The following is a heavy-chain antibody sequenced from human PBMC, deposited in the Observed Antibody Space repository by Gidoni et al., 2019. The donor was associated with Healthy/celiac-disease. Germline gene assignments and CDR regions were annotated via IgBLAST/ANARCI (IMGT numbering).Heavy chain of an antibody. Sequence: EVQLLESGGGLVQPGGYLRLSCAASGFTFRSYAMGWVRQAPGKGLEWLSAIRCSVGSTYYADSVKGRFTISIDNSNNTLYLQMTSLRAEDTAVYYCAKDPWYYYDSIGPCAFDIWGQGTIVTVSS. CDR3: AKDPWYYYDSIGPCAFDI. CDR2: IRCSVGST. CDR1: GFTFRSYA. D-gene: IGHD3-22*01. J-gene: IGHJ3*02. V-gene: IGHV3-23*01.